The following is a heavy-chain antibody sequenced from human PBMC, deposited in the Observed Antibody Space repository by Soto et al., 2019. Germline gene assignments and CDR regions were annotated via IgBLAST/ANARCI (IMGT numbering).Heavy chain of an antibody. V-gene: IGHV1-3*01. CDR3: VRDDIGLGIDY. CDR2: INAGNGNT. J-gene: IGHJ4*02. Sequence: ASVKVSCKASGYTFTSYAMHWVRQAPGQRLEWMGWINAGNGNTKYSQKFQGRVTITRDTSASTAYMELSSLRSEDTAVYYCVRDDIGLGIDYWGLGTLVTVSS. CDR1: GYTFTSYA. D-gene: IGHD1-26*01.